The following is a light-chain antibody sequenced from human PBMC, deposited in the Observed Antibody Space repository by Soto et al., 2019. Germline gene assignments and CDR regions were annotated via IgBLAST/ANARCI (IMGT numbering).Light chain of an antibody. J-gene: IGKJ1*01. V-gene: IGKV3-20*01. CDR2: STS. CDR1: QSVGTSW. CDR3: QQYASSQWT. Sequence: EIVLTQSPGTLSLSPGERVTLSCRASQSVGTSWLAWYQQKPGQSPRLLIYSTSSRATGIPDRISGSGHETDVALTISRLEPEDSAVYYCQQYASSQWTFGQGTKVELK.